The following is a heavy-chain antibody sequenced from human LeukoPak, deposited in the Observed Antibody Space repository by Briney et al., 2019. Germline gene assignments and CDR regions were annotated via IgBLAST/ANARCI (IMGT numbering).Heavy chain of an antibody. J-gene: IGHJ4*02. D-gene: IGHD3-3*01. CDR1: GFTFSSYV. V-gene: IGHV3-23*01. CDR2: IVAGGGAT. Sequence: GGSLRLSCAASGFTFSSYVMGWVRQAPGKGLEWVSSIVAGGGATYYGDSVKGRFTISRDNSKNTLYLQMNSLRAEDTAVYYCARKATIFGVPHFDYWGQGTLVTVSS. CDR3: ARKATIFGVPHFDY.